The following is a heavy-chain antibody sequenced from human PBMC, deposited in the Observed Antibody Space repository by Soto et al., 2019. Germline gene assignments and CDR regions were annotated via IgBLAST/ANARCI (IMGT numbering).Heavy chain of an antibody. CDR2: IYYSGTT. V-gene: IGHV4-39*01. J-gene: IGHJ4*02. CDR3: ARPAGRGNCGAGSCSKGSVDS. D-gene: IGHD2-15*01. CDR1: GGSISSSNYY. Sequence: SETLSLTCTVSGGSISSSNYYWGWIRQPPGKGLEWIGSIYYSGTTYYNPSLKSRVTISVDTSKNQFSLTLSSVTAADTAVYYCARPAGRGNCGAGSCSKGSVDSWGRGTMVTVSS.